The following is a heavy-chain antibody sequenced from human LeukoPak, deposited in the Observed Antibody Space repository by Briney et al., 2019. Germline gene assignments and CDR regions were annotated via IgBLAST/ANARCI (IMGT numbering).Heavy chain of an antibody. Sequence: GGSLRLSCAASGFTFSSYAMHWVRQAPGKGLEWAAVISYDGSNKYYADSVKGRFTISRDNSKNTLYLQMNSLRAENTAVYYCGRDRRRRTFYYNSSVNYFGDYGARGPLVTVPS. CDR3: GRDRRRRTFYYNSSVNYFGDY. D-gene: IGHD3-22*01. CDR1: GFTFSSYA. J-gene: IGHJ4*02. V-gene: IGHV3-30-3*01. CDR2: ISYDGSNK.